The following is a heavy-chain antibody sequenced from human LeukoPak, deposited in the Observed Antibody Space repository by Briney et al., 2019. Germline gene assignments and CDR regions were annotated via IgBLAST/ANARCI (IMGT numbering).Heavy chain of an antibody. CDR1: GGSFSGYY. CDR3: ARGGDIVVVPAATGPKGTFDY. Sequence: SETLSLTCAVYGGSFSGYYWSRIRQPPGKGLEWIGEINHSGSTNYNPSLKSRVTISVDTSKNQFSLKLSSVTAADTAVYYCARGGDIVVVPAATGPKGTFDYWGQGTLVTVSS. CDR2: INHSGST. D-gene: IGHD2-2*01. V-gene: IGHV4-34*01. J-gene: IGHJ4*02.